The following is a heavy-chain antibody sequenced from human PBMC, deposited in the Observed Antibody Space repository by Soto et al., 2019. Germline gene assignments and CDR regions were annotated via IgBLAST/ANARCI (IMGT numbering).Heavy chain of an antibody. J-gene: IGHJ5*02. V-gene: IGHV4-39*01. CDR2: MFYSGAT. D-gene: IGHD2-15*01. CDR1: GGSISDISYC. CDR3: ARHKSGSDWLDP. Sequence: SETLSLTCTVSGGSISDISYCWGWIRQPPGKGLQWIGCMFYSGATYYNPSLKNRVTLSVDTSNNEFSLKRVSVTAPDTAVYYCARHKSGSDWLDPWGQGTLVTVSS.